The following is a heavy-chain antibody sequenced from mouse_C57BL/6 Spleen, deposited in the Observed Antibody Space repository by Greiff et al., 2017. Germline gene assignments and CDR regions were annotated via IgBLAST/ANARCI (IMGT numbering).Heavy chain of an antibody. CDR3: ARSFYDYDDDWFAY. CDR1: GYAFTNYL. J-gene: IGHJ3*01. D-gene: IGHD2-4*01. V-gene: IGHV1-54*01. Sequence: VQLQQSGAELLRPGTSVKVSCKASGYAFTNYLIEWVKQRPGQGLEWIGVINPGSGGTNYNEKFKGKATLTADKSSSTAYMQLSSLTSEDSAVYFCARSFYDYDDDWFAYWGQGTLVTVSA. CDR2: INPGSGGT.